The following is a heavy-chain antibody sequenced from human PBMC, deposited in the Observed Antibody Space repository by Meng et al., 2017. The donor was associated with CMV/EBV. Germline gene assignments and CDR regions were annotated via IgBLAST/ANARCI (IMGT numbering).Heavy chain of an antibody. V-gene: IGHV1-69*10. J-gene: IGHJ6*02. CDR2: IIPILGIA. CDR1: GGTFSSYA. CDR3: ARGGDIVVVPAAFPYYYYGTDV. D-gene: IGHD2-2*01. Sequence: SVKVSCKASGGTFSSYAISWVRQAPGQGLEWMGGIIPILGIANYAQKFQGRVTITADKSTSTAYMELSSLRSEDTAVYYCARGGDIVVVPAAFPYYYYGTDVWGRGTTVTVSS.